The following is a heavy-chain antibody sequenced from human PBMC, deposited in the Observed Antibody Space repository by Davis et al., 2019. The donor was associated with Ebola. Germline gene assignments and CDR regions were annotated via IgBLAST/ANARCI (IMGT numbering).Heavy chain of an antibody. CDR1: GYSFTNYW. CDR2: IYPGDSDT. V-gene: IGHV5-51*01. D-gene: IGHD3-3*02. J-gene: IGHJ5*02. CDR3: ARQSHHFLSGPRTWFDP. Sequence: GGSLRLSCKASGYSFTNYWIGWVRQMPGKGLEWMGIIYPGDSDTRYSPSFQGRVTISADKSISTAYLQWNSLKASDTAIYYCARQSHHFLSGPRTWFDPWGQGTLVTVSS.